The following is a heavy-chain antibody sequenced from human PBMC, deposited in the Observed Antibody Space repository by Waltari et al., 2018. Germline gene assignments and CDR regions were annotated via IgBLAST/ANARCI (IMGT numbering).Heavy chain of an antibody. J-gene: IGHJ6*02. Sequence: QVQLQQWGAELLKPSETLSLTCPVYGGSFSVSYWSWIRQPPGKGLEWIGEINHSGSTNYNPYLKSRVTISVDTSKNQFSLKMSSVTAADTAGYYWARADGDDVDVWGQGTTVTVSS. CDR1: GGSFSVSY. D-gene: IGHD4-17*01. V-gene: IGHV4-34*01. CDR2: INHSGST. CDR3: ARADGDDVDV.